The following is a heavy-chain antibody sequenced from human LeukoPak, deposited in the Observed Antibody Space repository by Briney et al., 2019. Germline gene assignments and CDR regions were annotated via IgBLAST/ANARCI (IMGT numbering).Heavy chain of an antibody. J-gene: IGHJ4*02. CDR1: GFTFNSYS. V-gene: IGHV3-48*02. Sequence: GGSLRLSCAASGFTFNSYSMNWVRQAPGKGLEWVSYISSSSGTIYYADSVKGRFTMSRENAKNSLYLQMNSLRDEDTAVYYCARGFHIATDGSNVYWGQGTLVTVSS. CDR2: ISSSSGTI. CDR3: ARGFHIATDGSNVY. D-gene: IGHD6-13*01.